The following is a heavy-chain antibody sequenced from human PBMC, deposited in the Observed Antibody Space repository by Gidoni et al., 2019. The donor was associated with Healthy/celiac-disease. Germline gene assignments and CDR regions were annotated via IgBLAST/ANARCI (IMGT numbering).Heavy chain of an antibody. Sequence: QVQLVQSGAEVKKPGASVKVSCKASGYTFTSYGISWVRQAPGHGLEWMGWSSAYNGNTNYAQKLQGRVTMTTDTSTSTDYMELRSLRSDDTAVYYCARAPEDCSSTSCYHPGRIYYYYYMDVWGKGTTVTVSS. CDR3: ARAPEDCSSTSCYHPGRIYYYYYMDV. CDR1: GYTFTSYG. D-gene: IGHD2-2*01. V-gene: IGHV1-18*04. CDR2: SSAYNGNT. J-gene: IGHJ6*03.